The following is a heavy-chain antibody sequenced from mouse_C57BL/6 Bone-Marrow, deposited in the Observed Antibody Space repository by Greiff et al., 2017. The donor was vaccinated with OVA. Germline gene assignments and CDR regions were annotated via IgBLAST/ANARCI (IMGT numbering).Heavy chain of an antibody. J-gene: IGHJ4*01. Sequence: QVQLQQPGAELVMPGASVKLSCKASGYTFTGYWMHWVKQRPGQGLEWIGEIDPSDSYTNYNQKFKGKSTLTVDKSSSTAYMQLSSLTSEDSAVYYCASYDYDDGGYYAMDYWGQGTSVTVSS. V-gene: IGHV1-69*01. CDR1: GYTFTGYW. CDR3: ASYDYDDGGYYAMDY. D-gene: IGHD2-4*01. CDR2: IDPSDSYT.